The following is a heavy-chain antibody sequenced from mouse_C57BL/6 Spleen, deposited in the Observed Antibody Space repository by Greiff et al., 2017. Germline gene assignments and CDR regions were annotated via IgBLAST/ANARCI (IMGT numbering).Heavy chain of an antibody. CDR2: IDPSDSYT. CDR3: ARRCTTVVATEFDY. D-gene: IGHD1-1*01. CDR1: GYTFTSYW. Sequence: QVQLQQPGAELVKPGASVKLSCKASGYTFTSYWMQWVKQRPGQGLEWIGEIDPSDSYTNYNQKFKGKATLTVETSSSTAYMQLISLTSEDSAVYDGARRCTTVVATEFDYWGQGTTLTVSS. J-gene: IGHJ2*01. V-gene: IGHV1-50*01.